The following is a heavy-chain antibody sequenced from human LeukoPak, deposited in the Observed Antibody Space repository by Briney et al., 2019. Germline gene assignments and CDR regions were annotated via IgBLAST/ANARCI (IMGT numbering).Heavy chain of an antibody. Sequence: QPGGSLRLSCAASGFTFSSYTMSWVRQAPGKGLEWVSGVSGSGGSTHYADSVKGRFTISRDNSKNTLYLQMNSLRAEDMAVYYCAASLPNIVVVPATKGPFGYWGQGTLVTVSS. D-gene: IGHD2-2*01. J-gene: IGHJ4*02. CDR2: VSGSGGST. V-gene: IGHV3-23*01. CDR3: AASLPNIVVVPATKGPFGY. CDR1: GFTFSSYT.